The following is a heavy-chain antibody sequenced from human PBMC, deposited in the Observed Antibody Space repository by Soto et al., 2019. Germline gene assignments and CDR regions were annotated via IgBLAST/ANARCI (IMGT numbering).Heavy chain of an antibody. D-gene: IGHD3-3*01. CDR3: ARDLSSPYYDFWSGYYSFDY. J-gene: IGHJ4*02. V-gene: IGHV3-7*01. CDR2: IKQDGSEK. CDR1: GFTFSSYW. Sequence: TGGSLRLSCAASGFTFSSYWMSWVRQAPGKGLEWVANIKQDGSEKYYVDSVKGRFTISRDNAKNSLYLQMNSLRAEDTAVYYCARDLSSPYYDFWSGYYSFDYWGQGTLVTVSS.